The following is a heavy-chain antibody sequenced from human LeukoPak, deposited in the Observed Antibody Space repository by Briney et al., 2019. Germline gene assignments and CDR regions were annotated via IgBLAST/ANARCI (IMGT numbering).Heavy chain of an antibody. D-gene: IGHD3-22*01. CDR1: GESFSGYY. CDR2: INHSGST. CDR3: ARYYYDSSGPRVYYFDY. V-gene: IGHV4-34*01. J-gene: IGHJ4*02. Sequence: SETLSLTCAVYGESFSGYYWSWIRQPPGKGLEWIGEINHSGSTNYNPSLKSRVTISVDTSKNQFSLKLSSVTAADTAVYYCARYYYDSSGPRVYYFDYWGQGTLVTVSS.